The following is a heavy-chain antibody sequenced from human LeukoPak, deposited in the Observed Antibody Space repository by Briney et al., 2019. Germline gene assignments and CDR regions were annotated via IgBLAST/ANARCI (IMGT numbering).Heavy chain of an antibody. CDR3: AREGGSDGYNSNFYY. J-gene: IGHJ4*02. V-gene: IGHV1-3*01. D-gene: IGHD5-24*01. CDR1: GYTFTTYT. Sequence: ASVKVSCKASGYTFTTYTMHWVRQAPGQRFEWMGLINAGNGYTKYSQKFQDRVTITRHTSASTAYMELSSLRSEDTAVYYCAREGGSDGYNSNFYYWGQGTLVTVSS. CDR2: INAGNGYT.